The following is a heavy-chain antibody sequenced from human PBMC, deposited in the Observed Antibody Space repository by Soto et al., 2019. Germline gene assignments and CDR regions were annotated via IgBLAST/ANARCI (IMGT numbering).Heavy chain of an antibody. J-gene: IGHJ4*02. V-gene: IGHV3-53*02. CDR3: SKGCSDYTCYLDK. CDR1: GFSISSNY. CDR2: VYSGGKT. Sequence: EVRLVETGGGLIQSGGSLRLSCIASGFSISSNYMAWVRQVPGKGLEWVSIVYSGGKTFYADSVKGRFTISRDNSKNTLYLQMNCLRGEDTAVYFCSKGCSDYTCYLDKWGQGTLVTVSS. D-gene: IGHD2-15*01.